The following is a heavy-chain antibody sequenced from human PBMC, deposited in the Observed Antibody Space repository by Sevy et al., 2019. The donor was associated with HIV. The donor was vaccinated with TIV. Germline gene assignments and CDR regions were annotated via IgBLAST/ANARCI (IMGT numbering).Heavy chain of an antibody. Sequence: SETLSLTCAVYGGSFSAYYWSWIRQPPGKGLDWIGEINHTGSTSYNPSLKSRVTISVDTSKNQFSLKLSSVTAADTAVYYCARGRLEAAHVFEFWGQGTMVTVSS. J-gene: IGHJ3*01. CDR2: INHTGST. CDR1: GGSFSAYY. CDR3: ARGRLEAAHVFEF. D-gene: IGHD6-6*01. V-gene: IGHV4-34*01.